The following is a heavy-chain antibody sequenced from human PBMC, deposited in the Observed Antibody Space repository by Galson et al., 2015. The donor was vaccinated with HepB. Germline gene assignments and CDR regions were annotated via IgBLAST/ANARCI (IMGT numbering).Heavy chain of an antibody. Sequence: SLRVSCAASGFTFSSSAMTWVRQAPGKGLEWVSYISGSGGTTYYADSVRGRFTISRDNSKNTLYLQMNSLRAEDTAVYYCAKDRWSYYFDYWGQGTLVTVSS. J-gene: IGHJ4*02. CDR2: ISGSGGTT. D-gene: IGHD4-23*01. V-gene: IGHV3-23*01. CDR3: AKDRWSYYFDY. CDR1: GFTFSSSA.